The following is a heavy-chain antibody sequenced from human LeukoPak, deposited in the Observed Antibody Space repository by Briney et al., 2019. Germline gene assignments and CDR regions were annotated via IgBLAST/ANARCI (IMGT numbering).Heavy chain of an antibody. V-gene: IGHV3-30*04. CDR3: ARGYNWNDGAFDI. J-gene: IGHJ3*02. CDR1: GFSFSSYA. D-gene: IGHD1-20*01. CDR2: ISYDGRNK. Sequence: GGSLRLSCTASGFSFSSYAMHWVRQAPGKGLEWLAIISYDGRNKYYADSVKGRFTISRDNSKNTLYLQMHSLRAEDTAVYYCARGYNWNDGAFDIWGQGTMVTVSS.